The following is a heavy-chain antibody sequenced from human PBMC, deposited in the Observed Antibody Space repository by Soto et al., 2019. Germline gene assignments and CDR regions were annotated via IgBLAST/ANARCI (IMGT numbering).Heavy chain of an antibody. CDR1: GLTFSDHY. CDR2: TRKQGNSYTT. D-gene: IGHD3-3*01. CDR3: AKDRQPDGFWTFDY. V-gene: IGHV3-72*01. Sequence: PGGSLRLSCAASGLTFSDHYMDWVRQAPGKGLEWVARTRKQGNSYTTEYAASVKGRFTISRDDSNNSLYLQMNSLRDEDTAVYYCAKDRQPDGFWTFDYWGQGTLVTVSS. J-gene: IGHJ4*02.